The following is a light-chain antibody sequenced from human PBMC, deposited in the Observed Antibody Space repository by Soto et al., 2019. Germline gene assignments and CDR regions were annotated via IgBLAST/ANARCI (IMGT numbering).Light chain of an antibody. V-gene: IGKV3-15*01. CDR3: QQYNNWPPWT. Sequence: EIVMTQSPATLSVSPGERATLSCRASQSVSSNLAWYQQKPGQAPRLLIYGASTRATGIPARFSGSRSGTEFTLTFSSLQSEDFAVYYCQQYNNWPPWTFGQGTNLEIK. CDR2: GAS. J-gene: IGKJ2*02. CDR1: QSVSSN.